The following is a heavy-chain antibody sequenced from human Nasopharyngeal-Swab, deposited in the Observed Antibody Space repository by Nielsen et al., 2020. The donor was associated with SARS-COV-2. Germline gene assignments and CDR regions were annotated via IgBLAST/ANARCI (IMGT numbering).Heavy chain of an antibody. D-gene: IGHD2-15*01. J-gene: IGHJ6*03. CDR2: IYYSGST. Sequence: RQAPGKGLEWIGYIYYSGSTNYNPPLKSRVTISVDTSKNQFSLKLSSVTAADTAVYYCARLLIAANGHYMDVWGKGTTVTVSS. CDR3: ARLLIAANGHYMDV. V-gene: IGHV4-59*12.